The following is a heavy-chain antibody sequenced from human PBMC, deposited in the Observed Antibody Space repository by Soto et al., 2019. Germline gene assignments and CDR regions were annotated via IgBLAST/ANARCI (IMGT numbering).Heavy chain of an antibody. Sequence: GASVKVSCKASGYTFTSYGISWVRQAPGQGLEWMGWISAYNGNTNYAQKLQGRVTMTTDTSTSTAYMELRSLRSDDTAVYYCARDDYGDYGAYYYYGMDVWGQGTTVTVSS. J-gene: IGHJ6*02. CDR2: ISAYNGNT. D-gene: IGHD4-17*01. V-gene: IGHV1-18*01. CDR1: GYTFTSYG. CDR3: ARDDYGDYGAYYYYGMDV.